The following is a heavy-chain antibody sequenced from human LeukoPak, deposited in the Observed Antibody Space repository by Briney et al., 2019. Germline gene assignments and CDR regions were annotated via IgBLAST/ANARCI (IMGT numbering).Heavy chain of an antibody. Sequence: SETLSLTCAVYGGSFNAYYWTWIRQTPGKGLEWIGEINHSGNTNYNPSLESRVTISADTSKNQFSLNLGSVTAADTAIYYCARGLRFIQGPGYYYMDVWGKGTTVTVSS. D-gene: IGHD3-16*02. V-gene: IGHV4-34*01. CDR1: GGSFNAYY. J-gene: IGHJ6*03. CDR2: INHSGNT. CDR3: ARGLRFIQGPGYYYMDV.